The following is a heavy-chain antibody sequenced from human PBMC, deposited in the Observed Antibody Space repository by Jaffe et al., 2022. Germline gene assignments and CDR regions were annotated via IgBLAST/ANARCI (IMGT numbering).Heavy chain of an antibody. CDR3: ARHLLRNYGGNSGRVDAFDI. V-gene: IGHV4-38-2*01. Sequence: QVQLQESGPGLVKPSETLSLTCAVSGYSISSGYYWGWIRQPPGKGLEWIGSIYHSGSTYYNPSLKSRVTISVDTSKNQFSLKLSSVTAADTAVYYCARHLLRNYGGNSGRVDAFDIWGQGTMVTVSS. J-gene: IGHJ3*02. D-gene: IGHD4-17*01. CDR1: GYSISSGYY. CDR2: IYHSGST.